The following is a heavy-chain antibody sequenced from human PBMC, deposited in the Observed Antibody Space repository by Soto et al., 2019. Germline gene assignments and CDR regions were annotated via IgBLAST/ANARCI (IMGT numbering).Heavy chain of an antibody. Sequence: SETLSLTCIVSDGSISGYFWSWIRQPPGKGLEWIGYIYYSGSTYYNPSLKSRVTISVDTSKNQFSLKLSSVTAADTAVYYCGRYDFRNYGMDVWGQGTTVTVSS. CDR1: DGSISGYF. CDR3: GRYDFRNYGMDV. D-gene: IGHD3-3*01. J-gene: IGHJ6*02. CDR2: IYYSGST. V-gene: IGHV4-59*06.